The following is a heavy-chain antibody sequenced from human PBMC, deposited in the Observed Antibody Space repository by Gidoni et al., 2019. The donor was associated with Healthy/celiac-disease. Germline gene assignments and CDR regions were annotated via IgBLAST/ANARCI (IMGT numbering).Heavy chain of an antibody. V-gene: IGHV4-34*01. CDR2: INHSGST. CDR3: ARGRAFDI. Sequence: EINHSGSTNYNPSLKSRVTISVDTSKNQFSLKLSSVTAADTAVYYCARGRAFDIWGQGTMVTVSS. J-gene: IGHJ3*02.